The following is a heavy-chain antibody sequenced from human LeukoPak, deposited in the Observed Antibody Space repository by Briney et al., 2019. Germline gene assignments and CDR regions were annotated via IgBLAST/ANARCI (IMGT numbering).Heavy chain of an antibody. V-gene: IGHV3-74*01. D-gene: IGHD3-22*01. J-gene: IGHJ1*01. CDR2: IKSDGGT. CDR3: ARAPSEIGGYYPEYFRH. Sequence: GGSLRLFCAASGFTFSTYWMHWVRPAPGKGLGWVSRIKSDGGTNHATSVKGRFTISRDNAKKTVSLQMNSLRPEDTGVYYCARAPSEIGGYYPEYFRHWGQGTLVTVSS. CDR1: GFTFSTYW.